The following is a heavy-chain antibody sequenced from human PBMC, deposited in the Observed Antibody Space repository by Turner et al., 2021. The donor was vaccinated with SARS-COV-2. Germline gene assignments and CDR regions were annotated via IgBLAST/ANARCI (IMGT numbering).Heavy chain of an antibody. J-gene: IGHJ3*02. V-gene: IGHV3-53*01. CDR1: SNY. D-gene: IGHD6-19*01. Sequence: SNYMSWVRQAPGKGLEWVSVIYSGGSTYYADSVKGRFTISRDNSKNTLDLQMNSLRAEDTAVYYCARGYSSGWYQRGAFDIWGQGTMVTVSS. CDR2: IYSGGST. CDR3: ARGYSSGWYQRGAFDI.